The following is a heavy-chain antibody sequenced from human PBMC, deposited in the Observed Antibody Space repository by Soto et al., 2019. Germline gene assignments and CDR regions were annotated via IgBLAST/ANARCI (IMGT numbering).Heavy chain of an antibody. CDR3: ARSSAYVAFDY. Sequence: QGLLQESGPGLVKPSQTLSLTCTVSGDSFSSADYNWSWIRQPPGKGLEWIGYIYYSGYTYNNPSLKSRLTMSVDTSKNQFFLKLSSVTAADTAVYYCARSSAYVAFDYWGQGTLVTVS. J-gene: IGHJ4*02. CDR2: IYYSGYT. CDR1: GDSFSSADYN. V-gene: IGHV4-30-4*01. D-gene: IGHD5-12*01.